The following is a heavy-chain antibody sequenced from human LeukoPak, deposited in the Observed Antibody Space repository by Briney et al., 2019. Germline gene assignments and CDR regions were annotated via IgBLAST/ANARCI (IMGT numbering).Heavy chain of an antibody. D-gene: IGHD1-26*01. CDR2: ISYDGSNK. CDR1: GFTFSSYG. V-gene: IGHV3-30*03. CDR3: ATDSLGRTGFDY. Sequence: SGGSLRLSCAASGFTFSSYGMHWVRQAPGKGLEWVAVISYDGSNKYYADSVKGRFTISRDNSKNTLYLQMNSLRAEDTAVYYCATDSLGRTGFDYWGQGTLVTVSS. J-gene: IGHJ4*02.